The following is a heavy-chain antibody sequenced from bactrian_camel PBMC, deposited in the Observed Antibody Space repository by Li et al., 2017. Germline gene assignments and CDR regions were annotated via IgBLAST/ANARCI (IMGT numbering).Heavy chain of an antibody. CDR3: AVDGGYYSYEHWADFGY. CDR2: ISWTGWSGEGT. CDR1: GFRFRDSM. Sequence: VQLVESGGGLVQPGGSLRVSCAASGFRFRDSMMGWVRQAPGKGLEWVSHISWTGWSGEGTNYADSVKGRFTISRDNAKNTAYLEMNSLKSEDTALYYCAVDGGYYSYEHWADFGYWGQGTQVTVS. D-gene: IGHD2*01. V-gene: IGHV3-1*01. J-gene: IGHJ6*01.